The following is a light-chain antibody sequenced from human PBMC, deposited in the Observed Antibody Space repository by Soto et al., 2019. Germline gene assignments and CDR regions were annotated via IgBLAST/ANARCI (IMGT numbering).Light chain of an antibody. Sequence: QSALTQPASVSGSPGQSITISCTGTSSDVGGYDYVSWYQQHPGKAPKLMVYDVTIRPSGVSNRFSASKSDNTASLTISGLQAEDEADYYCSSYTSSSTLVFGGVTQLTVL. CDR2: DVT. CDR1: SSDVGGYDY. CDR3: SSYTSSSTLV. J-gene: IGLJ2*01. V-gene: IGLV2-14*03.